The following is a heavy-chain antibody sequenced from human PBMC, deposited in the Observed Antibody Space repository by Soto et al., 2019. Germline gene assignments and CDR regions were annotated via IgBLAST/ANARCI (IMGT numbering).Heavy chain of an antibody. CDR1: DFPFSHPW. V-gene: IGHV3-15*01. J-gene: IGHJ3*02. D-gene: IGHD6-19*01. CDR2: IKSKTDGGTT. Sequence: LRLSCAASDFPFSHPWMSWVRQAPGKGLEWVGRIKSKTDGGTTDYAAPVKGRFTISRDDSKNTLYLQMNSLKTEDTAGYYCTARYSSGWFGRVFDIRGQGTIVPL. CDR3: TARYSSGWFGRVFDI.